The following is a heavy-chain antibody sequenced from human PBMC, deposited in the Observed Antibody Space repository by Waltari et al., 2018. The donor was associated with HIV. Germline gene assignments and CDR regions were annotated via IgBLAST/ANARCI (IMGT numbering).Heavy chain of an antibody. D-gene: IGHD3-3*01. Sequence: QVQLVQSGAEVKKPGASVKVSCKASGYTFTSYGISWVRQAPGQGLEWMGWISSYHGNTNYAQHLQGRFTLTTDTSTSTAYMELRSLRSDDTAVYFCARVAQYQYDFWSGYRFDYWGQGTLVTVSS. J-gene: IGHJ4*02. V-gene: IGHV1-18*01. CDR2: ISSYHGNT. CDR3: ARVAQYQYDFWSGYRFDY. CDR1: GYTFTSYG.